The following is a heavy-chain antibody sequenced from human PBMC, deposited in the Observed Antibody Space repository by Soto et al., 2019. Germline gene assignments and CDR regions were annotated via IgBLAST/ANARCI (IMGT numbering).Heavy chain of an antibody. D-gene: IGHD1-26*01. CDR1: GGSISVYY. J-gene: IGHJ4*02. Sequence: SETLSLTCTISGGSISVYYWSWVRQPPGHELEWIGYIYASGSPYYNPPLRSRVTISADTSKNQISLKLTSPTAADTAVYYCPRGVGSSPPRYWGRGTLVTVSS. CDR2: IYASGSP. CDR3: PRGVGSSPPRY. V-gene: IGHV4-59*01.